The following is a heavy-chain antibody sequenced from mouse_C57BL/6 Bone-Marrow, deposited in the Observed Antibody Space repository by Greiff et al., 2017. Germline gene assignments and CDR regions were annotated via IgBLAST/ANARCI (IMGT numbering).Heavy chain of an antibody. CDR2: IYPRSGNT. J-gene: IGHJ4*01. CDR3: ARKVYYYAMDY. CDR1: GYTFTSYG. V-gene: IGHV1-81*01. Sequence: QVQLQQSGAELARPGASVKLSCKASGYTFTSYGISWVKQRTGQGLEWIGEIYPRSGNTYYNEKFKGKATLTADKSSSTAYMELRSLTSEDSAVYFCARKVYYYAMDYWGQGTSVTVSS.